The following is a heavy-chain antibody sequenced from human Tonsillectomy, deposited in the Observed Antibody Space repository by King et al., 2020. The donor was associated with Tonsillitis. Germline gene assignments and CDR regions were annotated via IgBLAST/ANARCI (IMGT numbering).Heavy chain of an antibody. Sequence: TLKESGPTLVRPTLTLTLTCTFSGFSLSTPGVSVAWIRQPPGNALEWLARIYWDDDKRYSPSLRDRLTLLKDASRNLVVLTMTNMDPVDTGTYYCGHNYYYPIEVPGMGRWFDYWGQGTLVTVSS. CDR1: GFSLSTPGVS. J-gene: IGHJ4*02. V-gene: IGHV2-5*02. D-gene: IGHD3-22*01. CDR2: IYWDDDK. CDR3: GHNYYYPIEVPGMGRWFDY.